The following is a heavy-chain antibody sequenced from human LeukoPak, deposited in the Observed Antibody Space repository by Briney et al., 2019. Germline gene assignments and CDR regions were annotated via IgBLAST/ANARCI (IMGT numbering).Heavy chain of an antibody. Sequence: GGSLRLSCAASGFNFDEYAMHWVRQPPGKGLEWVSGISWNSYDIGYADSVKGRFTISRDNAKNSLYLQMNSLRPEDMALYYRAKGVGTSYHYHMDVWGKGTTVIVSS. V-gene: IGHV3-9*03. CDR3: AKGVGTSYHYHMDV. CDR2: ISWNSYDI. D-gene: IGHD1-26*01. J-gene: IGHJ6*03. CDR1: GFNFDEYA.